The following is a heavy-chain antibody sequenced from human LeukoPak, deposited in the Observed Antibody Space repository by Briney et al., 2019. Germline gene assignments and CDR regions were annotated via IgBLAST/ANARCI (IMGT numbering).Heavy chain of an antibody. CDR3: ARDSYCTNGVCYPGTYYYYGMDV. CDR1: GYTFTSYG. CDR2: ISAYNGNT. D-gene: IGHD2-8*01. V-gene: IGHV1-18*01. J-gene: IGHJ6*02. Sequence: ASVKVSCKASGYTFTSYGISWVRQAPGQGLEWMGWISAYNGNTNYAQKLQGRVTMTTDISTSTAYMELRSLRSDDTAVYYCARDSYCTNGVCYPGTYYYYGMDVWGQGTTVTVSS.